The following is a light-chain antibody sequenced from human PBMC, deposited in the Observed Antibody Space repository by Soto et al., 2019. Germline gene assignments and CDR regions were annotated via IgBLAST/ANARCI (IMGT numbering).Light chain of an antibody. J-gene: IGKJ2*01. Sequence: AIPMTQSPSSLSASVGDRVTITCRSSQDIRTELGWYQQRPGEAPNLLIYGASTLQNGVPSRFSGSGSGTDFFLTISSLQVEDVATYFCLQDYNYPRTSGQGTKLQIK. CDR2: GAS. CDR1: QDIRTE. V-gene: IGKV1-6*01. CDR3: LQDYNYPRT.